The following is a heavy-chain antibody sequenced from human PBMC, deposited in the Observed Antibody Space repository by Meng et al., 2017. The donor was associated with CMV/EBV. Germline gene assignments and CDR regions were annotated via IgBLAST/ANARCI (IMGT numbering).Heavy chain of an antibody. V-gene: IGHV4-34*01. D-gene: IGHD3-3*01. J-gene: IGHJ6*02. CDR3: ARVPPRGYDFWSGYYNLLSYYYYYGMDV. CDR2: INHSGST. CDR1: GGSFSGYY. Sequence: SETLSLTCAVYGGSFSGYYWSWIRQPPGKGLEWIGKINHSGSTNYNPSLKSRVTISVDTSKNQFSLKLSSVTAADTAVYYCARVPPRGYDFWSGYYNLLSYYYYYGMDVWGQGTTVTVSS.